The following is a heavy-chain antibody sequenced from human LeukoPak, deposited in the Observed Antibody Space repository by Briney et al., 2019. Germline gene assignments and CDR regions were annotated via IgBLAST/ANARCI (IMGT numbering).Heavy chain of an antibody. CDR2: ISYDGSNK. V-gene: IGHV3-30*18. Sequence: GGSLRLSCAASGFTFSSYAMSWVRQAPGKGLEWVAVISYDGSNKYYADSVKGRFTISRDNSKNTLYLQMNSLRAEDTAVYYCAKGPMVRGVITHPVDYWGQGTLVTVSS. J-gene: IGHJ4*02. D-gene: IGHD3-10*01. CDR1: GFTFSSYA. CDR3: AKGPMVRGVITHPVDY.